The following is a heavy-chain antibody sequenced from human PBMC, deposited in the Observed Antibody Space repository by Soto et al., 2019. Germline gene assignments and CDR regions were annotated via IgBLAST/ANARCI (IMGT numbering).Heavy chain of an antibody. D-gene: IGHD3-22*01. J-gene: IGHJ4*02. Sequence: SGALSLTFTVSGVPVSSGSYYWSLIRQPPGKGLEWIGYIYYSGSTNYNPYLKSRVTISVDTSKNQFSLKLSSVTAADTAVYYCARFDYYDSSGYLDFGPKWGQGTLVTVSS. CDR3: ARFDYYDSSGYLDFGPK. CDR2: IYYSGST. V-gene: IGHV4-61*01. CDR1: GVPVSSGSYY.